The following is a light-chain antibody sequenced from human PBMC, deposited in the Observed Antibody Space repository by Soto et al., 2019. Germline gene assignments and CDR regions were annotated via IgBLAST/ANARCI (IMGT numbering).Light chain of an antibody. CDR2: EVT. Sequence: QSALTQSASVSGAPGQSITISCTGTSSDVGGYNYVSWYQHHPGKAPKLMIYEVTYRPSGVSNRFSGSKSGNTASLTISGLQAEDEADYYCSSYTITSAYWVFGGGTKVTVL. J-gene: IGLJ3*02. CDR3: SSYTITSAYWV. V-gene: IGLV2-14*01. CDR1: SSDVGGYNY.